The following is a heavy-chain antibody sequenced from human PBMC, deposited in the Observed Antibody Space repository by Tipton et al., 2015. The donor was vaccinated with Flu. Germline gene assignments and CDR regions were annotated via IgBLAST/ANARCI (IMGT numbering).Heavy chain of an antibody. V-gene: IGHV3-23*01. CDR2: FSGSGRTT. J-gene: IGHJ4*02. CDR1: GFTFSRYG. CDR3: AKVIPELVAGLDY. Sequence: SLRLSCAASGFTFSRYGMSWVRQAPGKGLEWVSGFSGSGRTTSFADSVKGRFTISRDNFKNTLYLQMNSLRAEDTAVYYCAKVIPELVAGLDYWGQGTLVTVSS. D-gene: IGHD6-19*01.